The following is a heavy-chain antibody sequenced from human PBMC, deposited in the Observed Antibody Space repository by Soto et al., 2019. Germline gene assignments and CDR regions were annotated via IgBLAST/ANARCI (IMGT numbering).Heavy chain of an antibody. D-gene: IGHD1-1*01. Sequence: QVQLQESGPGLVKPSETLSLTCTVSGGSISSYYWSWIRQPPGKGLEWIGYIYYSGSTNYNPSLKSRVTISVDTSKNQFSLKLSSVTAADTAVYYCARGNWYFDYWGQGTLVTVSS. CDR1: GGSISSYY. CDR3: ARGNWYFDY. CDR2: IYYSGST. J-gene: IGHJ4*02. V-gene: IGHV4-59*01.